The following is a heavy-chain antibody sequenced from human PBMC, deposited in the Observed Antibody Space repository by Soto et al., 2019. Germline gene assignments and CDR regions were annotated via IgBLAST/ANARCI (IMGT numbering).Heavy chain of an antibody. J-gene: IGHJ6*02. CDR1: GYTFTRSG. Sequence: QVQLVQSGAEVKKPGASVKVSCKASGYTFTRSGISWVRQAPGQGLEWMGWISTYNGDTNYAQKFQGRVTMTTDTTTRTTYMELRSLRSDDTAVSYSAGEGVATHYYCGMDVWGQGTPVTVSS. V-gene: IGHV1-18*01. CDR3: AGEGVATHYYCGMDV. CDR2: ISTYNGDT.